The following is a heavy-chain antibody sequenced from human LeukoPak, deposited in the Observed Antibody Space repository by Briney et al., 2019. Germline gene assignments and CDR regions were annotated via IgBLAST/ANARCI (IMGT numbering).Heavy chain of an antibody. J-gene: IGHJ5*02. D-gene: IGHD3-10*01. CDR2: VNPNSGNT. CDR1: GYTFTSYD. Sequence: ASVKVSCKASGYTFTSYDINWVRQATGQGLEWMGWVNPNSGNTGYAQKFQGRVTMTRNTSISTAYMELSSLRSEDTAVYYCARARKSGSGSRFWFDPWGQGTLVTVSS. CDR3: ARARKSGSGSRFWFDP. V-gene: IGHV1-8*01.